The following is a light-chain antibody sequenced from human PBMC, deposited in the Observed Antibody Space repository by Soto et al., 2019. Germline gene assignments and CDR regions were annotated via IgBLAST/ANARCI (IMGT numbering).Light chain of an antibody. V-gene: IGKV3-20*01. CDR1: QSVRSNY. J-gene: IGKJ1*01. CDR2: GAS. CDR3: QQYGSSPWT. Sequence: EIVLTQSPGTLSLSPGERATLSCRASQSVRSNYLAWYRQTPGQAPRLLIYGASNRATGIPDRFSGSGSGTDFTLIISRLEPEDVALYYCQQYGSSPWTFGPGTKVEIK.